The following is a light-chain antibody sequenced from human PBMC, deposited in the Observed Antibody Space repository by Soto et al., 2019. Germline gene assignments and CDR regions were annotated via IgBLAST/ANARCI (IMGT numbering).Light chain of an antibody. Sequence: QSVLTQPPSVSGAPGQRVTISCTGSSSNIGAGYDVHWYHQLPGRAPKLLMYGDSNRPSGVPDRFSGSKSGTSASLAITGLQAEDEADYYCQSYDSSLSAAVFGGGTKLTVL. V-gene: IGLV1-40*01. CDR1: SSNIGAGYD. CDR2: GDS. CDR3: QSYDSSLSAAV. J-gene: IGLJ3*02.